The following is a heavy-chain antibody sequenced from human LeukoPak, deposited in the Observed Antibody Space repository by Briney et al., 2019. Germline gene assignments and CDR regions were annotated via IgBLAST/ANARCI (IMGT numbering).Heavy chain of an antibody. V-gene: IGHV4-59*08. CDR3: ARHEEKSGGFGELFKRYYYYYGMDV. CDR2: IYYSGST. Sequence: SETLSLTCTVSGGSISSYYWSWIRQPPGKGLEWIGYIYYSGSTNYNPSLKSRVTISVDTSKNQFSLKLSSVTAADTAVYYCARHEEKSGGFGELFKRYYYYYGMDVWGQGTTVTVSS. D-gene: IGHD3-10*01. J-gene: IGHJ6*02. CDR1: GGSISSYY.